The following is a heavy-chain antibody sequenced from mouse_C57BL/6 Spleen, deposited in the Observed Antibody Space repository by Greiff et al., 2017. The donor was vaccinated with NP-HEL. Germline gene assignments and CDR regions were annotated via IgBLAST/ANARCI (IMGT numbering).Heavy chain of an antibody. D-gene: IGHD2-1*01. CDR1: GYTFTSYD. CDR2: IYPRDGST. V-gene: IGHV1-85*01. J-gene: IGHJ4*01. CDR3: ARGGGYYGNYDYAMDY. Sequence: VQLVESGPELVKPGASVKLSCKASGYTFTSYDINWVKQRPGQGLEWIGWIYPRDGSTKYNEKFKGKATLTVDTSSSTAYMELHSLTSEDSAVYFCARGGGYYGNYDYAMDYWGQGTSVTVSS.